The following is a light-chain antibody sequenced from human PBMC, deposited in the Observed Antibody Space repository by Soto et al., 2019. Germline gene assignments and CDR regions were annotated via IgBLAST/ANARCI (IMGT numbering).Light chain of an antibody. CDR1: QSVSSNY. CDR2: GAS. V-gene: IGKV3-20*01. CDR3: QQYGSSPQT. J-gene: IGKJ1*01. Sequence: EIVLTQSPGILSLSPGERATLSCRASQSVSSNYLAWYQQKPGQAPRLLIYGASSRATGIPDRFSGRGSGTDFTLIISRLEPEDFAVYYCQQYGSSPQTFGQGTKVEI.